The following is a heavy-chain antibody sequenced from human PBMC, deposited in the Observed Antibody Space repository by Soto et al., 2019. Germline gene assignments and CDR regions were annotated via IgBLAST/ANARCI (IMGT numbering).Heavy chain of an antibody. CDR3: ARVSSSSLFDY. D-gene: IGHD6-6*01. CDR1: GFTFSDYF. CDR2: IGSRGSPI. V-gene: IGHV3-11*01. J-gene: IGHJ4*02. Sequence: GGSLRLSCAASGFTFSDYFMTWIRQAPGKGLEWVSYIGSRGSPIYYVDSVKGRFTISRDNAKDSLYLHMNSLRAEDTAVYYCARVSSSSLFDYWGQGTLVTVSS.